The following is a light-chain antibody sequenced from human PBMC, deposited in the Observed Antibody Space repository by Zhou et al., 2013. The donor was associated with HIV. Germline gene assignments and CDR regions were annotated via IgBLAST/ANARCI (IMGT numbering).Light chain of an antibody. Sequence: EFVLTQSPGTLSLSPGERATLSCRTSQSVSSNYLAWYQQKPGQAPRLLMFAASTRAAGIPDRFSGSGSGTDFTLAITRLQSEDLLVYYCQQYGDSPYTFGLGDQAWRS. V-gene: IGKV3-20*01. CDR3: QQYGDSPYT. CDR2: AAS. CDR1: QSVSSNY. J-gene: IGKJ2*01.